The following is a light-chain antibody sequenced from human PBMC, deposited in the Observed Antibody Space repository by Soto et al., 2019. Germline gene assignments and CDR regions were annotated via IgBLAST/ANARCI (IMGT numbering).Light chain of an antibody. Sequence: EIVITQEKSSLSVPQGQRPTLSCRASQSVSSNLAWYQQKPGQAPRLLIYGASTRATGIPARFSGSGSGTEFTLTISSLEPEDFALYYCQQYNNWPPTFGQGTKVDIK. CDR1: QSVSSN. CDR2: GAS. CDR3: QQYNNWPPT. J-gene: IGKJ1*01. V-gene: IGKV3-15*01.